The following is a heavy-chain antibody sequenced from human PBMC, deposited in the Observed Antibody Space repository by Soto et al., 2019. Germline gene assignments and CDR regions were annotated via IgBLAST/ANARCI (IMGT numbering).Heavy chain of an antibody. V-gene: IGHV4-30-2*01. J-gene: IGHJ4*02. CDR3: ARVSTEGSFDY. D-gene: IGHD3-3*02. CDR1: GGSISRGGYS. Sequence: QLQLQESGSGLVKPSQTLSLTCAVSGGSISRGGYSWSWIRQPPGQGLEWIGYIYHIGSTYYNPSLKSRVTISVDRSKNQFSLKLSSVTAADTAVYYCARVSTEGSFDYWGQGTLVTVSS. CDR2: IYHIGST.